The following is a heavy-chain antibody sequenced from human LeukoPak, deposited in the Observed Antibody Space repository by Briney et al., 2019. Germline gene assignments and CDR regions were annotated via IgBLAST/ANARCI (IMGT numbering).Heavy chain of an antibody. Sequence: SETLSLTCTVSGGSISSYYWSWIRQPPGKGLEWIGYIYNSGSTNYKPSLRNRVTMSVDTSKNQFSLKLSSVTAADTAVYYCARSYDSSGRSDYWGQGTLVTVSS. CDR2: IYNSGST. V-gene: IGHV4-59*01. CDR1: GGSISSYY. D-gene: IGHD3-22*01. CDR3: ARSYDSSGRSDY. J-gene: IGHJ4*02.